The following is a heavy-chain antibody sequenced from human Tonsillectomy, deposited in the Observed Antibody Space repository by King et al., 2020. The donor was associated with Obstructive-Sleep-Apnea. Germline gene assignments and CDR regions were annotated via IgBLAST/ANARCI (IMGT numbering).Heavy chain of an antibody. V-gene: IGHV4-59*08. CDR3: ARHSRPTGIAGY. D-gene: IGHD1-1*01. Sequence: VQLQESGPGLVKPSETLSLTCTVSGGSISSYYWSWIRQPPGKGLEWIGYIDNIETTKYNPSLKSRVTIAVDTSKNQFSLKLSSVTAADTAVYYCARHSRPTGIAGYWGQGTLVTVSS. J-gene: IGHJ4*02. CDR1: GGSISSYY. CDR2: IDNIETT.